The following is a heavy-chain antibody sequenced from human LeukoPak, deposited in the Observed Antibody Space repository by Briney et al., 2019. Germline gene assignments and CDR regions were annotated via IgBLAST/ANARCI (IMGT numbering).Heavy chain of an antibody. D-gene: IGHD3-22*01. V-gene: IGHV4-34*01. J-gene: IGHJ5*02. CDR3: AGLARDSSGYYKVRNNWFDP. Sequence: SETLSLTCAIYGGSFGGYYWNWIRQSPGKGLEWIGEINHSGSINYNPSLKSRVTILVDTSKNQFSLKLSSMTAADTAVYYCAGLARDSSGYYKVRNNWFDPWGQGTLVTVSS. CDR1: GGSFGGYY. CDR2: INHSGSI.